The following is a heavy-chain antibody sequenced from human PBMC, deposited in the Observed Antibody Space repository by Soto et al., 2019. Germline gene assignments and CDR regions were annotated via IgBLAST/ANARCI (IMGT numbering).Heavy chain of an antibody. V-gene: IGHV3-23*01. CDR1: GFTFSSYA. Sequence: PGGSLRLSCAASGFTFSSYAMSWVRQAPGKGLEWVSVISGSGGSTYYADSVKGRFTISRDNSKKTLYLQMNSLRAEDTAVYYCASRSSGWYFDYWGQGTLVTVSS. J-gene: IGHJ4*02. CDR3: ASRSSGWYFDY. CDR2: ISGSGGST. D-gene: IGHD6-19*01.